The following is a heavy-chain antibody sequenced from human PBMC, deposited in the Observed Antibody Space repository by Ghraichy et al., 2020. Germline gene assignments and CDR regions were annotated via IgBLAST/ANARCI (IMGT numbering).Heavy chain of an antibody. CDR1: GGTFSSYA. J-gene: IGHJ6*02. D-gene: IGHD3-3*01. CDR2: IIPIFGTA. CDR3: ARGGAESGRMEEYFLASSMDV. Sequence: SVKVSCKASGGTFSSYAISWVRQAPGQGLEWMGGIIPIFGTANYAQKFQGRVTITADESTSTAYMELSSLRSEDTAVYYCARGGAESGRMEEYFLASSMDVWGQGTTVTVSS. V-gene: IGHV1-69*13.